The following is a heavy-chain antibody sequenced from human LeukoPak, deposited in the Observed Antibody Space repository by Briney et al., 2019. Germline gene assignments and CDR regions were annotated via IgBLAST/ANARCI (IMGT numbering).Heavy chain of an antibody. CDR2: FDPEDGET. CDR1: GYTLTELS. D-gene: IGHD5-18*01. CDR3: ARSRGYSYGSTYYFDY. V-gene: IGHV1-24*01. J-gene: IGHJ4*02. Sequence: ASVKVSCKVSGYTLTELSMHWVRQAPGKGLEWMGGFDPEDGETIYAQKFQGRVTMTEDTSTDTAYMELSSLRSEDTAVYYCARSRGYSYGSTYYFDYWGQGTLVTVSS.